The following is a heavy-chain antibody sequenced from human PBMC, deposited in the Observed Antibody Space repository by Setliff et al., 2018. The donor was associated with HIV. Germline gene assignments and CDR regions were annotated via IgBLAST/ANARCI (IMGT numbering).Heavy chain of an antibody. CDR1: GYTFSSYY. V-gene: IGHV5-51*01. J-gene: IGHJ4*02. Sequence: PGESLKISCKASGYTFSSYYIAWVRQKPGKGLEWMATMYSGDSDTTYSPSFQGQVTLSADKSISTAYLRLSSLAVSDTAIYYCARLGDFGDFGQYWGQGTLVTVS. CDR2: MYSGDSDT. D-gene: IGHD4-17*01. CDR3: ARLGDFGDFGQY.